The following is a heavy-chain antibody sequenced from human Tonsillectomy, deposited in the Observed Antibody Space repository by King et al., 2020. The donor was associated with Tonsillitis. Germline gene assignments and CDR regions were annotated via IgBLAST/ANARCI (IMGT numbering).Heavy chain of an antibody. J-gene: IGHJ3*02. D-gene: IGHD4-17*01. CDR2: IWYDGSNK. CDR3: ASTRIDYAAFDI. Sequence: VQLVESGGGVVQPGRSLRLSCAASGFTFSSYDMHWVRQAPGKGLEWVAVIWYDGSNKYYADSVKGRFTISRDTSKNTLYLQMNSLRAEDTALYYCASTRIDYAAFDIWGQGTMVTVSS. V-gene: IGHV3-33*01. CDR1: GFTFSSYD.